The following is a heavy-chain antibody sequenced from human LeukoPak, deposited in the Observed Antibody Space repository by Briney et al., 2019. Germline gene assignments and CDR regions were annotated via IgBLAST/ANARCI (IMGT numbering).Heavy chain of an antibody. CDR1: GVFISRNSFY. D-gene: IGHD4-17*01. CDR3: ARSGVNDYGDYLFDY. J-gene: IGHJ4*02. V-gene: IGHV4-39*07. CDR2: IYYSGTT. Sequence: SETLSLTCTVSGVFISRNSFYWGWIRQPPGKGLEWIGSIYYSGTTYYNPSLKSRVTISVDTSKNQFSLKLSSVTAADTAVYYCARSGVNDYGDYLFDYWGQGTLVTVSS.